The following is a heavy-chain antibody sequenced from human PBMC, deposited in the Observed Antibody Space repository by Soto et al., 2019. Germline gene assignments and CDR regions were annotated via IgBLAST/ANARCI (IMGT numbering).Heavy chain of an antibody. J-gene: IGHJ4*02. CDR2: MHHSGSA. CDR1: GGSITAPNW. V-gene: IGHV4-4*02. CDR3: ATGNVYYYGAGGLWDQ. D-gene: IGHD3-10*01. Sequence: QVRLQESGPGLVNPSGTLSLTCVVSGGSITAPNWWTWVRQPPGRGMEWIAEMHHSGSANYSPSLKSRAVMPLDRSKIQFSIKLTSVTVADAAVYYCATGNVYYYGAGGLWDQWGRGALVTVSS.